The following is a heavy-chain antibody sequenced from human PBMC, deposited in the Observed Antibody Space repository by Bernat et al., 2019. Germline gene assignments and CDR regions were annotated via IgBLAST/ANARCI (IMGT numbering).Heavy chain of an antibody. J-gene: IGHJ4*02. CDR2: IWYDGSNK. V-gene: IGHV3-33*01. D-gene: IGHD2-15*01. CDR1: GFTFSSYG. Sequence: QVQLVESGGGVVQPGRSLRLSCAASGFTFSSYGMHWVRQAPGKGLEWVAVIWYDGSNKYYADSVKGRFTISRDNSKNTLYLQMNSLRAEDTAVYYVARSYCSGGSCYSRLFDYWGQGTLVTVSS. CDR3: ARSYCSGGSCYSRLFDY.